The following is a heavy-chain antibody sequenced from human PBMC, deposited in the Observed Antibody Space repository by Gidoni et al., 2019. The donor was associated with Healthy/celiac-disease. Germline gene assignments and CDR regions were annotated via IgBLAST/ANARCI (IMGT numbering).Heavy chain of an antibody. CDR1: GGSFSGYY. V-gene: IGHV4-34*01. D-gene: IGHD6-13*01. CDR3: ARGQAAGDAFDI. Sequence: QVQLQQWGAGLLKPSETLSLTCAVYGGSFSGYYWSWIRQPPGKGLEWIGEINHSGSTNYNPSLKSRVTRSVDTSKNQFSLKLSSVTAADTAVYYCARGQAAGDAFDIWGQGTMVTVSS. J-gene: IGHJ3*02. CDR2: INHSGST.